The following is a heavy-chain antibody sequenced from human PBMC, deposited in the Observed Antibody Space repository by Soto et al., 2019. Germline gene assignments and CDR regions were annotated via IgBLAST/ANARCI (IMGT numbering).Heavy chain of an antibody. CDR3: ARGRDFWSSYYNP. V-gene: IGHV4-59*01. Sequence: SETLSLTCTVSGGSISSYYWSWIRQPPGKGLEWIGYIYYSGSTNYNPSLKSRVTISVDTSKNQFSLKLSSVTAADTAVYYCARGRDFWSSYYNPWGQGTLVTVSS. CDR1: GGSISSYY. D-gene: IGHD3-3*01. J-gene: IGHJ5*02. CDR2: IYYSGST.